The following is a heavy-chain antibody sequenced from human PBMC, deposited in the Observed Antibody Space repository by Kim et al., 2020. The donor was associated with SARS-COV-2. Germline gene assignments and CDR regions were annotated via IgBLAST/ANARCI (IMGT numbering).Heavy chain of an antibody. CDR1: GYNFNNYW. Sequence: GESLKISCKGSGYNFNNYWIAWVRQMPGKGLEWMGMMFPSDSDIRYSPYFEGQITISVDKSTTTAHLQWPSLKASDTAIYFCARGDSAGALDNWGQGTLVTVSS. V-gene: IGHV5-51*01. CDR2: MFPSDSDI. D-gene: IGHD7-27*01. J-gene: IGHJ4*02. CDR3: ARGDSAGALDN.